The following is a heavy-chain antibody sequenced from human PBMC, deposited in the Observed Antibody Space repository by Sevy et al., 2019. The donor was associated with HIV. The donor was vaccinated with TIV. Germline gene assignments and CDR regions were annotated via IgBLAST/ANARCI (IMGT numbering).Heavy chain of an antibody. V-gene: IGHV1-58*01. J-gene: IGHJ3*02. CDR1: GFTVTSSA. CDR3: ATDDMTRFGGTWRVFDM. D-gene: IGHD3-16*01. Sequence: ASVKVSCKASGFTVTSSAVQWVRQARGQRLEWIGWGVVGSGVTDYAQNFQERVTITTDMSTKTAYMELRSLTSEDTAVYYCATDDMTRFGGTWRVFDMWGQGTMVTVSS. CDR2: GVVGSGVT.